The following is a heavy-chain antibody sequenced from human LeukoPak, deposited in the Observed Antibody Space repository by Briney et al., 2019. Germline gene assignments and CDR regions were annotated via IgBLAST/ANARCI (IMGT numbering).Heavy chain of an antibody. V-gene: IGHV3-23*01. CDR2: ISGSGGST. Sequence: GGSLRLSCAASGFTFSSYAMSWVRQAPGKGLEWVSAISGSGGSTYYADSVKGRFTISRDNAKNTLNLQMNSLRAEDTAVYYCARIRAGRRDYFDYWGRGTLVTVSS. J-gene: IGHJ4*02. D-gene: IGHD3-10*01. CDR1: GFTFSSYA. CDR3: ARIRAGRRDYFDY.